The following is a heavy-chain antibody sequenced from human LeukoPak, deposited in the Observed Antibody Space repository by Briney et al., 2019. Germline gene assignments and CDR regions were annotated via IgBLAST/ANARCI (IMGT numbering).Heavy chain of an antibody. Sequence: GGSLRLSCGASGFTFSRYAMSWVRQAPGKGLQWVSEIGGSGGAIYYADSVKGRFTISRDNSKNTLFLEMNSLRAEDTAVYYCARDIVVVPAARLPLYNWFDPWGQGTLVTVSS. V-gene: IGHV3-23*01. J-gene: IGHJ5*02. CDR2: IGGSGGAI. D-gene: IGHD2-2*01. CDR3: ARDIVVVPAARLPLYNWFDP. CDR1: GFTFSRYA.